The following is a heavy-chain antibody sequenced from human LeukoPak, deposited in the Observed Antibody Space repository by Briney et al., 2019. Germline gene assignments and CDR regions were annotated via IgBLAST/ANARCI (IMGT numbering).Heavy chain of an antibody. Sequence: PGGSLRLSCAASRFTLSNYAMSWVRQAPGKGLEWVSAITGSGGTTYYADSVKGRFTISRDNSKNTLYLQMNSLRAEDTAVYYCARVLNYYDSSGYYFSYWGQGTMATLSS. D-gene: IGHD3-22*01. CDR2: ITGSGGTT. J-gene: IGHJ4*02. CDR3: ARVLNYYDSSGYYFSY. V-gene: IGHV3-23*01. CDR1: RFTLSNYA.